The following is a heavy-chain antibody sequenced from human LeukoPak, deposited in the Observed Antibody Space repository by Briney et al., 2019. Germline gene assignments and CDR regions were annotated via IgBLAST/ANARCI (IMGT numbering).Heavy chain of an antibody. CDR3: ARSTSYSAAAGTPENAFDI. Sequence: GGPLRLSCEASGFTFSSYAMHWVRQAPGKGLEYVSAISSNGGSTYYANSVKGRFTISRDNAKNSLYLQMNSLRAEDTAVYYCARSTSYSAAAGTPENAFDIWGQGTMVTVSS. D-gene: IGHD6-13*01. CDR2: ISSNGGST. V-gene: IGHV3-64*01. CDR1: GFTFSSYA. J-gene: IGHJ3*02.